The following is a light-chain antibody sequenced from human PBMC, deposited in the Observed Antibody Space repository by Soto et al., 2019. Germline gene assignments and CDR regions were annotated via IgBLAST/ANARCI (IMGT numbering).Light chain of an antibody. CDR2: ENT. CDR1: QSVTNY. Sequence: LTQYPATLSFSPGERATLSCRASQSVTNYLVWYQQKPGQAPRLLIDENTKRATGIPARFSASGSGTDFTLTISGLEPEDFAVYYCQQRAYWPLTFGGGTKVDI. V-gene: IGKV3-11*01. J-gene: IGKJ4*01. CDR3: QQRAYWPLT.